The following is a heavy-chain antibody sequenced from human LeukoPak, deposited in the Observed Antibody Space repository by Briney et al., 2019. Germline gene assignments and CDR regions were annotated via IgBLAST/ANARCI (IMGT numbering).Heavy chain of an antibody. J-gene: IGHJ4*02. CDR1: GFTLSNYG. CDR3: ARLGYGGSGWYFDY. V-gene: IGHV3-33*01. CDR2: IRHGESNK. Sequence: GRSLRLSCAASGFTLSNYGMHWVRQAPGKGRVWLAGIRHGESNKYFTDSVKGRFTIARDSSKNTLYLQMTSLRTEDTAVYYCARLGYGGSGWYFDYWGQGTLVTVSS. D-gene: IGHD6-19*01.